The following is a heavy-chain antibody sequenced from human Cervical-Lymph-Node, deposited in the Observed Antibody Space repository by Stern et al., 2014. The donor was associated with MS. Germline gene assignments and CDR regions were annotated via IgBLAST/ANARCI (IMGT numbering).Heavy chain of an antibody. CDR3: ARTYDFWNGYEDY. D-gene: IGHD3-3*01. J-gene: IGHJ4*02. Sequence: VQLVESGAEVKKPGASVKVSCKASGYSFTSYGISWVRQAPGQGLEGMGWISADNGNANYAQKIQGRVTMTTDTSTTTVYMELRSLRSDDTAVYYCARTYDFWNGYEDYWGQGTLVTVSS. V-gene: IGHV1-18*01. CDR1: GYSFTSYG. CDR2: ISADNGNA.